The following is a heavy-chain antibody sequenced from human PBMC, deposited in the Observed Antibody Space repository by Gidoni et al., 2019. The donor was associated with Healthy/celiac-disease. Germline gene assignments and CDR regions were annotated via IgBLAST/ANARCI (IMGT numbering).Heavy chain of an antibody. J-gene: IGHJ3*01. V-gene: IGHV3-53*01. CDR3: ARVEWELLRWAFDF. CDR1: GFTASSNY. CDR2: IFSGGNT. Sequence: EVQLVESGGGLIQPGGSLRLSCSAYGFTASSNYMSWVRQAPGKGREWVSVIFSGGNTYYSDSVKGRFTISRDNSKNTLYLQMNSLRVEDTAVYYCARVEWELLRWAFDFWGQGTMVTVSS. D-gene: IGHD1-26*01.